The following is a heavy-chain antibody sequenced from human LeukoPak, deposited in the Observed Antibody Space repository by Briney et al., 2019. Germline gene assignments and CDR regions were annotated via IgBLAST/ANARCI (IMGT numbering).Heavy chain of an antibody. D-gene: IGHD5-12*01. J-gene: IGHJ3*02. Sequence: SVKVSCKASGGTFSRYTISWVRQAPGQGLEWMGRIIPILGIANYAQKFQGRVTITADKSTSTAYMELSSLRSEDTAVYYCAKHNSGYETDAFDIWGQGTMVTVSS. CDR1: GGTFSRYT. CDR3: AKHNSGYETDAFDI. CDR2: IIPILGIA. V-gene: IGHV1-69*02.